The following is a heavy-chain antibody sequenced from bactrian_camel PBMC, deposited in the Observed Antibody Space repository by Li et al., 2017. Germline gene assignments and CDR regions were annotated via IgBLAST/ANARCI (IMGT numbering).Heavy chain of an antibody. D-gene: IGHD1*01. Sequence: VQLVESGGGLVQPGGSLRLSCAVSGYDDRHCMGWFRQAPGPERERVARIYTGSLGAAYAASVKGRFTISQDNAKHSLYLQMNSLKPEDTGMYYCAAAWGPDCGGPAKIRPLDFAYWGQGTQVTVS. V-gene: IGHV3S54*01. J-gene: IGHJ6*01. CDR2: IYTGSLGA. CDR3: AAAWGPDCGGPAKIRPLDFAY. CDR1: GYDDRHC.